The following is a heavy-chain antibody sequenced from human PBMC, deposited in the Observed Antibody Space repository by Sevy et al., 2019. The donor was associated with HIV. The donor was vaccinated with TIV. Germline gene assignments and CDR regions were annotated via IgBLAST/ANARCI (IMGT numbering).Heavy chain of an antibody. CDR3: ARGATDALRTHKTQAFDI. V-gene: IGHV1-2*02. CDR1: GYTFTGYY. J-gene: IGHJ3*02. CDR2: INPNSGGT. Sequence: ASVKVSCKASGYTFTGYYMHWIRQAPGQGLEWMGWINPNSGGTNYAQKFQGRVTMTRDTSISTAYMDLSRLRSDDTAVYYCARGATDALRTHKTQAFDIWGQGTMVTVSS. D-gene: IGHD3-16*01.